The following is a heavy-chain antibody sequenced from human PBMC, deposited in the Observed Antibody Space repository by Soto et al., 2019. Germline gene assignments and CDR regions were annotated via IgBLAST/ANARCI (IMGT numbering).Heavy chain of an antibody. CDR1: GGSISSYY. J-gene: IGHJ5*02. CDR3: ARGGYYGSGSYYNGIWSRFDT. CDR2: IYYSGST. V-gene: IGHV4-59*01. D-gene: IGHD3-10*01. Sequence: QVQLQESGPGLVKPSETLSLTCTVSGGSISSYYWSWIRQPPGKGLEWIGYIYYSGSTNYNPSLKSRVTISVDTSKNQFSLKLSSVTAADTAVYYCARGGYYGSGSYYNGIWSRFDTWGQGTLVTVSS.